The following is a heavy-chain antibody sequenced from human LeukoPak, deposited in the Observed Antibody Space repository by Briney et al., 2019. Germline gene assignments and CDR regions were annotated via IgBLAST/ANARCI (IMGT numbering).Heavy chain of an antibody. CDR1: GGSISSSSYY. J-gene: IGHJ3*02. V-gene: IGHV4-39*07. Sequence: SETLSLTCTVSGGSISSSSYYWGWIRQPPGKGLEWIGSIYYSGSTYYNPSLKTRVTISVDTSKNQFSLKLSSVTAADTAVYYCARRQQLGDAFDIWGQGTMVTVSS. CDR2: IYYSGST. D-gene: IGHD6-13*01. CDR3: ARRQQLGDAFDI.